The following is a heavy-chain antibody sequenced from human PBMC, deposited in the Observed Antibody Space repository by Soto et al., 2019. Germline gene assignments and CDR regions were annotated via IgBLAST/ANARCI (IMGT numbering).Heavy chain of an antibody. J-gene: IGHJ4*02. V-gene: IGHV3-23*01. CDR3: AREMSDDIVVVPAAIFDY. Sequence: EVQLLESGGGLVQPGGSLRLSCAASGFTFSSYAMSWVRQAPGKGLEWVSAISGSGGSTYYADSVKGRFTISRDNSKNTLYLQMNSLRAEDTAVYYCAREMSDDIVVVPAAIFDYWGQGTLVTVSS. D-gene: IGHD2-2*02. CDR2: ISGSGGST. CDR1: GFTFSSYA.